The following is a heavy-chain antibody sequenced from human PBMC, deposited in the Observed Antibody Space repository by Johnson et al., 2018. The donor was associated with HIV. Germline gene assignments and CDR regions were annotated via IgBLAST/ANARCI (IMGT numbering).Heavy chain of an antibody. V-gene: IGHV3-20*04. Sequence: EVQLVESGGDVVRPGGSLRLSCAASGFTFDDYGISWVRLVPGKGLEWVSGINWNGGTTGYVDSVKGRFTISRDNAKNSLHLQMNSLRVEDTAFYYCARDRGYWDAFDIWGQGTMVTVSS. CDR3: ARDRGYWDAFDI. CDR1: GFTFDDYG. CDR2: INWNGGTT. D-gene: IGHD3-22*01. J-gene: IGHJ3*02.